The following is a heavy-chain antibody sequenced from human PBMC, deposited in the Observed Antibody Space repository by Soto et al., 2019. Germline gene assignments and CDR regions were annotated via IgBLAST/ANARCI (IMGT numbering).Heavy chain of an antibody. CDR2: IYYSGST. J-gene: IGHJ6*03. Sequence: SETLSLTCTVSGGSISSYYWSWIRQPPGKGLEWIGYIYYSGSTNYNPSLKSRVTISVDTSKNQLSLKLSSVTAADTAVYYYARHKHYDILTGYYTYYYYYMDVWGKGTTVTVSS. CDR1: GGSISSYY. V-gene: IGHV4-59*08. D-gene: IGHD3-9*01. CDR3: ARHKHYDILTGYYTYYYYYMDV.